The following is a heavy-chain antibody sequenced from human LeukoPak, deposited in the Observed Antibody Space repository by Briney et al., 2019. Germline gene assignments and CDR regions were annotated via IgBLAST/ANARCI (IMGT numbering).Heavy chain of an antibody. CDR3: ARDQGEWQQLNY. Sequence: GGSLRLSCAASGFTFSSYGMHWVRQAPGKGLEWVAVIWYDGSNKYYADSVKGRFTISRDNSKNTLYLQMSSLRAEDTAVYYCARDQGEWQQLNYWGQGTLVTVSS. D-gene: IGHD3-16*01. J-gene: IGHJ4*02. V-gene: IGHV3-33*01. CDR1: GFTFSSYG. CDR2: IWYDGSNK.